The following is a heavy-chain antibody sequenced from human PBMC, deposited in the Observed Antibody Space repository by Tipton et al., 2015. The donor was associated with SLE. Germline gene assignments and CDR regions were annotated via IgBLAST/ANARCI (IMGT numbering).Heavy chain of an antibody. J-gene: IGHJ4*02. Sequence: TLSLTCAVYGGSFSGYYWSWIRQHPGKGLEWIGYIYYSGSTYYNPSLKSRVTISVDTSKNQFSLKLSSVTAADTAVYYCARENLVGFDYWGQGTLVTVSS. D-gene: IGHD2-15*01. CDR3: ARENLVGFDY. CDR1: GGSFSGYY. CDR2: IYYSGST. V-gene: IGHV4-31*11.